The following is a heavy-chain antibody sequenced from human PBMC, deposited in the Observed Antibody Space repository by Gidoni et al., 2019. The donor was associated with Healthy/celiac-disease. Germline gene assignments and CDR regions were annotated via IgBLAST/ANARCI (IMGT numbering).Heavy chain of an antibody. Sequence: EVQLVESGGGLVQPGGSLRLSCAASGFPFRSYEMNWVRQAPGKGLEWVSYISSSGSTIYYADSVKGRFTISRDNAKNSLYLQMNSLRAEDTAVYYCAREPYYDYVWGSYRHLYYFDYWGQGTLVTVSS. V-gene: IGHV3-48*03. CDR2: ISSSGSTI. CDR1: GFPFRSYE. D-gene: IGHD3-16*02. J-gene: IGHJ4*02. CDR3: AREPYYDYVWGSYRHLYYFDY.